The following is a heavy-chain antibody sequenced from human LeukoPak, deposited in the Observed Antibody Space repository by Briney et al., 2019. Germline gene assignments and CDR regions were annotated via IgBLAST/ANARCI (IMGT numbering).Heavy chain of an antibody. Sequence: SETLSLTCAVYGGSFSGYYWSWIRQPPGKGLEWIGEINHSGSTNYNPSLTSRVTISVDTSKNQFSLKLSSVTAADTAVYYCARGVYCSSTSCYSDYWGQGTLVTVSS. CDR3: ARGVYCSSTSCYSDY. CDR1: GGSFSGYY. D-gene: IGHD2-2*02. V-gene: IGHV4-34*01. J-gene: IGHJ4*02. CDR2: INHSGST.